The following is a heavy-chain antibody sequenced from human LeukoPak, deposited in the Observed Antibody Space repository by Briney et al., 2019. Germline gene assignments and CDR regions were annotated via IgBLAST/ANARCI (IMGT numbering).Heavy chain of an antibody. J-gene: IGHJ5*02. D-gene: IGHD6-13*01. CDR3: AGVGIAAAGTFWFDP. CDR1: GGTFSSYA. Sequence: SVKVSCKASGGTFSSYAISWVRQAPGQGLEWMGGIIPIFGTANYAQKFQGRVTITADESTSTAYMELSSLRSEDTAVYYCAGVGIAAAGTFWFDPWGQGTLVTVSS. V-gene: IGHV1-69*13. CDR2: IIPIFGTA.